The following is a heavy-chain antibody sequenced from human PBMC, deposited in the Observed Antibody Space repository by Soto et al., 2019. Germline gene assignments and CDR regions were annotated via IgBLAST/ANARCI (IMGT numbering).Heavy chain of an antibody. CDR2: INHSGST. J-gene: IGHJ6*04. D-gene: IGHD3-10*01. Sequence: PSETLSLTCAVYGGSFSGYYWSWIRQPPGKGLEWIGEINHSGSTNYNPSLKSRVTISVDTSKNQLSLKLSSVTAADTAVYYCARGAGVLLWFGASGRMDVWGKGTTVTVSS. V-gene: IGHV4-34*01. CDR1: GGSFSGYY. CDR3: ARGAGVLLWFGASGRMDV.